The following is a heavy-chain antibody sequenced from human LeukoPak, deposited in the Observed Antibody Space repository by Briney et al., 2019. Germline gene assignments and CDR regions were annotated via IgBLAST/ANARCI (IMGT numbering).Heavy chain of an antibody. D-gene: IGHD3-10*01. CDR3: AKDESYGSGSYYMGLFDY. CDR2: ISGSGGST. CDR1: GFTFSSYA. J-gene: IGHJ4*02. Sequence: GGSLRLSCAVSGFTFSSYAMSWVRQAPGKGLEWGSAISGSGGSTYYADSVKGRFTISRDNSKNTLYLQMNSLRAEDTAVYYCAKDESYGSGSYYMGLFDYWGQGTLVTVSS. V-gene: IGHV3-23*01.